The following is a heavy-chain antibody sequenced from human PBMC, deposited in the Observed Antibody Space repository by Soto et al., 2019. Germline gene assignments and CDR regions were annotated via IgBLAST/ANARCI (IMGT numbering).Heavy chain of an antibody. Sequence: EVQLLESGGGLVQPGESLRLSCAASGFTFSSYAMSWVRQAPGNGLEWVSVISGSDDSTYYADSVKGRFTISRDNSKNTLYLQMNSLRAEDTAVYYCAKWSSSSTFDYWGQGTLVTVSS. CDR3: AKWSSSSTFDY. J-gene: IGHJ4*02. CDR1: GFTFSSYA. V-gene: IGHV3-23*01. D-gene: IGHD6-6*01. CDR2: ISGSDDST.